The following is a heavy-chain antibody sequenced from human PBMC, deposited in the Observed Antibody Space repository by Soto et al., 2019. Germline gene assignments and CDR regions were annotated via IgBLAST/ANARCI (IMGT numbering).Heavy chain of an antibody. D-gene: IGHD2-2*02. V-gene: IGHV1-2*02. CDR1: GYTFSGYY. CDR2: INPNSGGT. Sequence: AVSVKVSCKASGYTFSGYYIHWLRQAPGQGLEWMGWINPNSGGTNYAQKFQGRVTVTRDTPTSTAYMELSRLTSDDTAVYYCARSLTEGYCTITGCYTRPLYGMDVWGQGTTVTVSS. CDR3: ARSLTEGYCTITGCYTRPLYGMDV. J-gene: IGHJ6*02.